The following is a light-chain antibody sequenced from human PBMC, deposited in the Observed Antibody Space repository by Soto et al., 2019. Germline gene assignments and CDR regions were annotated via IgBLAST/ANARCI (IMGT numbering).Light chain of an antibody. CDR3: QHYGGSPPVT. CDR2: GAS. CDR1: QGITNTY. V-gene: IGKV3-20*01. Sequence: EIVLTQSPGTLSLSPGERATLSCRASQGITNTYLAWDQQKPGQAPRLRLYGASIRATGITDRFSGSGSGQDFTLTISRLEPEDFAVYYCQHYGGSPPVTVGQGTRLEIK. J-gene: IGKJ5*01.